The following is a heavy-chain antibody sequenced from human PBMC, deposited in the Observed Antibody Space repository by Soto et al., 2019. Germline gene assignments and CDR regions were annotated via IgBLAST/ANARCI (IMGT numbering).Heavy chain of an antibody. CDR2: INHSVRT. D-gene: IGHD2-15*01. J-gene: IGHJ5*02. CDR1: GVSGRGRS. V-gene: IGHV4-34*01. CDR3: ARASSVVAARDRRVAP. Sequence: PPKALCLTCAGYGVSGRGRSGSGFRQPPGKGLEWIGEINHSVRTNYNPSIKSRVTISVDTSKNQFSLKLSSVTAADTAVYYWARASSVVAARDRRVAPWGQGPMVT.